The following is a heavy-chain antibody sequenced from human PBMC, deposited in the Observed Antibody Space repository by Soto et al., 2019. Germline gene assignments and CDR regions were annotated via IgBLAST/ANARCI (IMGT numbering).Heavy chain of an antibody. J-gene: IGHJ4*02. CDR2: ISSSGSLR. Sequence: EVQLVESGGGLVQPGGSLRLSCVGSGFTLSGYELNWVRQAPGKGLEWVSYISSSGSLRYYADSVKGRFTISRDNAKNSLYLQMNRLRAADTAVYYCAREGSGLAAATTYDYWGQGTQVTVSS. D-gene: IGHD6-25*01. V-gene: IGHV3-48*03. CDR3: AREGSGLAAATTYDY. CDR1: GFTLSGYE.